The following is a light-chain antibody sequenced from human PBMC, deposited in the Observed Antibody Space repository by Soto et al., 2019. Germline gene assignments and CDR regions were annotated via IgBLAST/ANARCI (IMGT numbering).Light chain of an antibody. CDR2: AAY. J-gene: IGKJ4*01. CDR1: QGMSSY. V-gene: IGKV1-9*01. Sequence: IQVTQSPSSLSASVGDRITITCRVSQGMSSYLAWYQQKPGKAPKLLIYAAYTLQSGVPSRFSGGGSRPDFTLTISNLQPEDIATYYCQQVDTSHSFGGGTKVEIK. CDR3: QQVDTSHS.